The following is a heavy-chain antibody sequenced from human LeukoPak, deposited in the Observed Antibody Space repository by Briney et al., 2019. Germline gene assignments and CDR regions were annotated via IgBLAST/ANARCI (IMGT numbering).Heavy chain of an antibody. CDR1: GFTFSSYE. V-gene: IGHV3-48*01. J-gene: IGHJ4*02. CDR2: ISSSSSTI. CDR3: ARALWFGETFPAY. D-gene: IGHD3-10*01. Sequence: PGGSIRLSCAVAGFTFSSYEMNWVRQAPGKGLGWVSYISSSSSTIYYADSVKGRFTISRDNAKNSLYLQMNSLRAEDTAVYYCARALWFGETFPAYWGQGTLVTVSS.